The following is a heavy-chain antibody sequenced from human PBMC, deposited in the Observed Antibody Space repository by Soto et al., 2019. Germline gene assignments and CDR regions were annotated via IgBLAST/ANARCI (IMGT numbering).Heavy chain of an antibody. D-gene: IGHD6-13*01. CDR2: ISGSGGST. CDR3: AKSGSGSWYGKSNQRKSNYYYYYMDV. CDR1: GFTFSSYA. Sequence: GESLKISCAASGFTFSSYAMSWVRQAPGKGLEWVSAISGSGGSTYYADSVKGRFTISRDNSKNTLYLQMNSLRAEDTAVYYCAKSGSGSWYGKSNQRKSNYYYYYMDVWGKGTTVTVSS. J-gene: IGHJ6*03. V-gene: IGHV3-23*01.